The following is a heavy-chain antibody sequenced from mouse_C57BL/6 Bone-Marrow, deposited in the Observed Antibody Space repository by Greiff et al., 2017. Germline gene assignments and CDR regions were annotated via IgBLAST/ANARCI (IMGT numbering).Heavy chain of an antibody. Sequence: VQLQESGAELVRPGASVTLSCKASGYTFTSYGISWVKQRTGQGLEWIGEIYPRSGNTYYNEKFKGKATLTADKSSSTAYMELRSLTSEDSAVYFCARWRYYGSSSYFDDWGQGTTLTVSS. V-gene: IGHV1-81*01. J-gene: IGHJ2*01. CDR2: IYPRSGNT. CDR3: ARWRYYGSSSYFDD. CDR1: GYTFTSYG. D-gene: IGHD1-1*01.